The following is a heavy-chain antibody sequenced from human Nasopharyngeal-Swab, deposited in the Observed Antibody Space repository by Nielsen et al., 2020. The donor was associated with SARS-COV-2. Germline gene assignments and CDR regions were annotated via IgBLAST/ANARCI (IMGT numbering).Heavy chain of an antibody. V-gene: IGHV4-59*08. CDR2: IYYSGST. J-gene: IGHJ3*02. D-gene: IGHD5-12*01. Sequence: SETLSLTCTVSGGSISSYYSSWIRQPPGKGLEWIGYIYYSGSTNYNPSLKSRVTISVDTSKNQFSLKLSSVTAADTAVYYCARKSGWLGAFDIWGQGTMVTVSS. CDR1: GGSISSYY. CDR3: ARKSGWLGAFDI.